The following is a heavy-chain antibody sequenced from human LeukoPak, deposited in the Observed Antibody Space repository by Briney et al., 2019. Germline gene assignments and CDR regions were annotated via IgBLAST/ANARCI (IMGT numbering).Heavy chain of an antibody. CDR2: IYYSGST. CDR1: GGSISSYY. CDR3: AREGYDSSGYVDY. V-gene: IGHV4-59*12. D-gene: IGHD3-22*01. J-gene: IGHJ4*02. Sequence: PSETLSLTCTVSGGSISSYYWSWIRQPPGKGLEWIGYIYYSGSTNYNPSLKSRVTISVDTSKNQFSLKLSSVTAADTAVYYCAREGYDSSGYVDYWGQGTLVTVSS.